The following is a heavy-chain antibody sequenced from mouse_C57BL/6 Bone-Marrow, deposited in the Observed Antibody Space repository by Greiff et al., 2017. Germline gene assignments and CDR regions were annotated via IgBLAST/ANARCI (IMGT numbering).Heavy chain of an antibody. CDR1: GFNIKDDY. D-gene: IGHD3-1*01. CDR3: TPWALLWYFDV. J-gene: IGHJ1*03. Sequence: VQLQQSGAELVRPGASVKLSCTASGFNIKDDYMHWVKQRPEPGLEWIGWIDPENGDTEYAPKFQGKSTITADTSSNTAYLQLSSLTSEDTAVYYCTPWALLWYFDVWGTGTTVTVSS. V-gene: IGHV14-4*01. CDR2: IDPENGDT.